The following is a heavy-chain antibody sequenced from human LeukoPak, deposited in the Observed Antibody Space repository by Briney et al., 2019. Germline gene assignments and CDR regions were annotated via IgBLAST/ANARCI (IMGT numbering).Heavy chain of an antibody. CDR1: GGSFSGYY. CDR2: INHSGST. J-gene: IGHJ4*02. D-gene: IGHD1-20*01. V-gene: IGHV4-34*01. CDR3: ARGRYNWNPRGFDY. Sequence: PSETLSLTCAVYGGSFSGYYWSWIRQPPGKGLEWIGEINHSGSTNYNPSLKSRVTISVDTSKNQFSLKLSSVTAADTAVYYCARGRYNWNPRGFDYWGQGTLVTVSS.